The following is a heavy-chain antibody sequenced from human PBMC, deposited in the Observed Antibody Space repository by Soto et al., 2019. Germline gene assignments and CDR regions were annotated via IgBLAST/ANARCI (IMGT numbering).Heavy chain of an antibody. CDR2: INGGDGNT. CDR1: EYTFTSYA. J-gene: IGHJ4*02. Sequence: QVQLVQSGAEEKKPGASVKVSCKASEYTFTSYAMHWVRQAPGQRLEWMGWINGGDGNTKYSQKFQGRVTITRDTSASTAYMELSILRSEDTAVYYCTRSGYSGSYYDYWGQGTLVTVSS. CDR3: TRSGYSGSYYDY. V-gene: IGHV1-3*05. D-gene: IGHD1-26*01.